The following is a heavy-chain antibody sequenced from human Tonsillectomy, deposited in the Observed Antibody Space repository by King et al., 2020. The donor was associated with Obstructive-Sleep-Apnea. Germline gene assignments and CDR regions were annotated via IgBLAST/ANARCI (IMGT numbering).Heavy chain of an antibody. V-gene: IGHV4-59*08. D-gene: IGHD3-22*01. Sequence: VQLQESGPGLVKPSETLSLTCTVSGGSISSYYWSWIRQPPGKGLEWIGYIYYSGSTNYNPSLKSRVIISVDTSKNQFSLKLSSVTAADTAVYYCARHERDDSSGYYYLYYFDYWGQGTLVTVSS. CDR1: GGSISSYY. CDR2: IYYSGST. CDR3: ARHERDDSSGYYYLYYFDY. J-gene: IGHJ4*02.